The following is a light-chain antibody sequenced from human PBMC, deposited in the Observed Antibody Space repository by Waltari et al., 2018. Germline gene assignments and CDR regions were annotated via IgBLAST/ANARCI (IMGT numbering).Light chain of an antibody. CDR2: EVS. CDR3: CSYAGRSTLEV. V-gene: IGLV2-23*02. CDR1: SSDVWSYHL. Sequence: QSALTQPASVSGSPGQSITISCTGTSSDVWSYHLVSWYQQHPGKAPKLMIYEVSKRPSGVSNRFSGSKSGNTASLTISGLQAEDEADYYCCSYAGRSTLEVFGTGTKVTVL. J-gene: IGLJ1*01.